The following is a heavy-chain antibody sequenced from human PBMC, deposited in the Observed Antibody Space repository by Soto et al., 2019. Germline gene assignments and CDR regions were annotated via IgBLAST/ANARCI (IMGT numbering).Heavy chain of an antibody. CDR2: IYWDDDK. CDR3: AQSVGLRYFDWFPFDY. Sequence: SGPTLVNPTQTLTLTCTFSGFSLSTSGVGVGWIRQPPGKALEWLALIYWDDDKRYSPSLKSRLTITKDTSKNQVVLTMTNMDPVDTATYYCAQSVGLRYFDWFPFDYWGQGTMVTVSS. J-gene: IGHJ4*02. CDR1: GFSLSTSGVG. D-gene: IGHD3-9*01. V-gene: IGHV2-5*02.